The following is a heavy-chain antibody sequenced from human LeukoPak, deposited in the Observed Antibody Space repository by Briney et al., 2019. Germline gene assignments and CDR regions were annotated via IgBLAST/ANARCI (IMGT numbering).Heavy chain of an antibody. CDR1: GYTLTELS. CDR3: ATAPEAHLLGKYYFDY. CDR2: FDPEDGET. Sequence: SVKVSCKVSGYTLTELSMHWVRQAPGKGLEWMGGFDPEDGETIYAQKFQGRVTMTEDTSTDTAYMELSSLRSEDTAVYYCATAPEAHLLGKYYFDYWGQGTLVTVSS. J-gene: IGHJ4*02. V-gene: IGHV1-24*01.